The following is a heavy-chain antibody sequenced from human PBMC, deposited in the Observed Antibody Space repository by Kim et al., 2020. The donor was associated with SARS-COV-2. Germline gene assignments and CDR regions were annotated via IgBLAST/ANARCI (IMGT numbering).Heavy chain of an antibody. CDR3: ASTYYYGSGKDY. V-gene: IGHV3-11*04. Sequence: YADSVKGRFTISRDNAKNSLYLQMNSLRAEDTAVYYCASTYYYGSGKDYWGQGTLVTVSS. J-gene: IGHJ4*02. D-gene: IGHD3-10*01.